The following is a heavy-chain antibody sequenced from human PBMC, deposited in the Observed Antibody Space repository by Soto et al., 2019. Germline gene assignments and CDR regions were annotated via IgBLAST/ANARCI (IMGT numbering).Heavy chain of an antibody. D-gene: IGHD3-9*01. CDR2: IRSKANSYAT. V-gene: IGHV3-73*01. CDR3: TRRYDILTGDDAFDI. Sequence: PGGSLRLSCAASGFTFSGPAMHWVRQASGKGLEWVGRIRSKANSYATAYAASVKGRFTISRDDSKNTAYLQMNSLKTEDTAVYYCTRRYDILTGDDAFDIWGQGTMVTVSS. CDR1: GFTFSGPA. J-gene: IGHJ3*02.